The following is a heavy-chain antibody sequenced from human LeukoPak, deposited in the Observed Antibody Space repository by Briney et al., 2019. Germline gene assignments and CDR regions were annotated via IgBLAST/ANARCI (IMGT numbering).Heavy chain of an antibody. D-gene: IGHD3-22*01. Sequence: SETLSLTCAVYGGSFSGYYWSWIRQPPGKGLEWIGEINHSGSTNYNPSLKSRVTISVDTSKNQFSLKLSSVTAADTAVYYCARVPKPYYYDSSGYWDAFDIWGQGTMVTVSS. CDR1: GGSFSGYY. V-gene: IGHV4-34*01. CDR2: INHSGST. CDR3: ARVPKPYYYDSSGYWDAFDI. J-gene: IGHJ3*02.